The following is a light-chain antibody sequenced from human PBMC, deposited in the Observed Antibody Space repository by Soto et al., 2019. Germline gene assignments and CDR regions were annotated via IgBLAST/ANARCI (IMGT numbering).Light chain of an antibody. V-gene: IGKV1-5*01. J-gene: IGKJ2*03. CDR1: QSISNS. CDR2: DAS. Sequence: DIQMTQSPSTLSASVGDRVIITCRASQSISNSLAWYQQKPGKAPKFLIYDASSLESGVPSRFSGNGSGTEFTLTISSLQPDDFAPYSCLQYKTYLYSFGQGTKLEIK. CDR3: LQYKTYLYS.